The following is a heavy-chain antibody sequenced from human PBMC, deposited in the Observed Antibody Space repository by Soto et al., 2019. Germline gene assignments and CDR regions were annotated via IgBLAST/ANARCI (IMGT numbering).Heavy chain of an antibody. J-gene: IGHJ6*02. V-gene: IGHV3-21*01. CDR1: GFTFSSYS. CDR2: ISTSGSYI. CDR3: ARDGDIYGSGTYYGNYYYYGMDV. D-gene: IGHD3-10*01. Sequence: GGSLRLSCAASGFTFSSYSMNWVRQAPGKGLEWVSSISTSGSYIYYADSVKGRFTISRDSAKNSLFLQMKSLRAEDTAVYYCARDGDIYGSGTYYGNYYYYGMDVWGQGTTVTVSS.